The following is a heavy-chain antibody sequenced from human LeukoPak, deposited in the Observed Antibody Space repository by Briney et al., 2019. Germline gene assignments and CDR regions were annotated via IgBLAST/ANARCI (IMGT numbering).Heavy chain of an antibody. V-gene: IGHV3-23*01. CDR2: ISGSGGST. CDR1: GFTFSSYA. CDR3: AKDGRIAVAGTYSDY. Sequence: GGSLRLSCSASGFTFSSYAMSWVRQAPGKGLEWVSTISGSGGSTDYADSVRGRFTISRDNSKSTLYLQINSLRAEDTAVYYCAKDGRIAVAGTYSDYWGQGTLVTVSS. J-gene: IGHJ4*02. D-gene: IGHD6-13*01.